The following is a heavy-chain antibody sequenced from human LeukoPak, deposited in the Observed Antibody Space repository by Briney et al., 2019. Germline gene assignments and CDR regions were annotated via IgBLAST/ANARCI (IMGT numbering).Heavy chain of an antibody. Sequence: SVKVSRKASGGTFSSYAISWVRQAPGQGLEWMGGIIPIFGTANYAQKFQGRVTITADESTSTAYMELSSLRSEDTAVYYCAKSHSSGWYYYFDYWGQGTLVTVSS. J-gene: IGHJ4*02. CDR2: IIPIFGTA. D-gene: IGHD6-19*01. V-gene: IGHV1-69*13. CDR1: GGTFSSYA. CDR3: AKSHSSGWYYYFDY.